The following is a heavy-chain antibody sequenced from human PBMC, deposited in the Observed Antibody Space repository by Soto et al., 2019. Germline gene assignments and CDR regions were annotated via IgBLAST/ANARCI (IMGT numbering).Heavy chain of an antibody. CDR2: VSFDGSNK. CDR3: ARDQTGITTTGGGRIDH. D-gene: IGHD1-20*01. V-gene: IGHV3-30-3*01. CDR1: GFTFSTHA. J-gene: IGHJ4*02. Sequence: QVQLVESGGGVVQPGGSLRLSCAASGFTFSTHAMHWVRQAPGKGLECVAIVSFDGSNKYYADSVTGRFTISRDNSKNRLYLQMSGLTPEGTAVYYCARDQTGITTTGGGRIDHWCQVTLFTVAS.